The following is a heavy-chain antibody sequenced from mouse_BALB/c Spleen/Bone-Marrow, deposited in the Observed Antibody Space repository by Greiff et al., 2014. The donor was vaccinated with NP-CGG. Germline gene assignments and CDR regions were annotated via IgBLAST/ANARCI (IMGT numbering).Heavy chain of an antibody. Sequence: EVQLQQSGPGLVKPSQSLSLTCSVTGYSITSACYWNWIRQFPGNKLEWMGYISFDGSNYYNPSLKNRISITRDTSKSQFFLRLNSVTTEDTATYYCARGGYGSSYDAMDYWSQGTSVTVSS. CDR2: ISFDGSN. V-gene: IGHV3-6*02. CDR3: ARGGYGSSYDAMDY. CDR1: GYSITSACY. J-gene: IGHJ4*01. D-gene: IGHD1-1*01.